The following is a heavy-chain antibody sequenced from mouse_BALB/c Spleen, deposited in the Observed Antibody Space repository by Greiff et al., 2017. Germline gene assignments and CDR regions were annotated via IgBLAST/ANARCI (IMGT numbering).Heavy chain of an antibody. D-gene: IGHD1-1*02. CDR1: GFSLTSYG. V-gene: IGHV2-2*02. CDR3: ARRGSDYYYYAMDY. CDR2: IWSGGST. J-gene: IGHJ4*01. Sequence: VKLQESGPGLVQPSQSLSITCTVSGFSLTSYGVHWVRQSPGKGLEWLGVIWSGGSTDYNAAFISRLSISKDNSKSQVFFKMNSLQANDTAIYYCARRGSDYYYYAMDYWGQGTSVTVSS.